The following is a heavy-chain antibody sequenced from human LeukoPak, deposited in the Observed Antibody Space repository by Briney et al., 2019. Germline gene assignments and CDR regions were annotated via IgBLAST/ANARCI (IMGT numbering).Heavy chain of an antibody. J-gene: IGHJ4*02. CDR3: AKDGNYYGSGEPHFADY. Sequence: QPGGSLRLSCAASGFTFSSYAMSWVRQAPGKGLEWVSAISASGGSTYYAASVKGRFTISRDNSKNTLYLQMNSLRAEDTAVYYCAKDGNYYGSGEPHFADYWGQGTLVTVSS. V-gene: IGHV3-23*01. CDR2: ISASGGST. D-gene: IGHD3-10*01. CDR1: GFTFSSYA.